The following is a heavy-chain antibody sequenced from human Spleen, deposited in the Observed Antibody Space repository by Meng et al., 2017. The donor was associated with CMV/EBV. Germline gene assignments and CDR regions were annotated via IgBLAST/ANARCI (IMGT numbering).Heavy chain of an antibody. CDR2: IYPGDSET. D-gene: IGHD5-24*01. Sequence: KVSCKASGYSYSTYWIGWVRQMPEKGLEWMGVIYPGDSETRYSPSFQGQVIISADKSITTAYLQWSSVKASDTAIYYRAGSLRHGYNAEFGYWGQGTLVTVSS. J-gene: IGHJ4*02. V-gene: IGHV5-51*01. CDR3: AGSLRHGYNAEFGY. CDR1: GYSYSTYW.